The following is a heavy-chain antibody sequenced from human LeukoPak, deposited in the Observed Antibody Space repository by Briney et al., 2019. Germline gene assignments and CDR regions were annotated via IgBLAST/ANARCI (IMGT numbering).Heavy chain of an antibody. CDR3: ARGARRPRDYDYVWGSYRPYYFDY. Sequence: GFSVKVSCKASGGTFSSYAISWVRQAPGQGLEWMGGIIPIFGTANYAQKFQGRVTITADESTSTAYMELSSLRSEDTAVYYCARGARRPRDYDYVWGSYRPYYFDYWGQGTLVTVSS. J-gene: IGHJ4*02. V-gene: IGHV1-69*01. CDR1: GGTFSSYA. D-gene: IGHD3-16*02. CDR2: IIPIFGTA.